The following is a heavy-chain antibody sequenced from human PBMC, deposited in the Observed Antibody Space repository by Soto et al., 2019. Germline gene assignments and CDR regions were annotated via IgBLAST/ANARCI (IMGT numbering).Heavy chain of an antibody. D-gene: IGHD1-26*01. J-gene: IGHJ4*02. CDR2: IWYDGSNK. CDR1: GFTFSSYG. CDR3: ARQIRVGASNYFDY. Sequence: QVQLVESGGGVVQPGRYLRLSCAASGFTFSSYGMHWVRQAPGKGLEWVAVIWYDGSNKYYADSVKGRFTISRDNSKNTLYLQMNSLRAEDTAVYYCARQIRVGASNYFDYWGQGTLVTVSS. V-gene: IGHV3-33*01.